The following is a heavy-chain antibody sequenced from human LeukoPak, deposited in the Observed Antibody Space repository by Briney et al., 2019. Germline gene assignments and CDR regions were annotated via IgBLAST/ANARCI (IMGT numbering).Heavy chain of an antibody. J-gene: IGHJ4*02. D-gene: IGHD3-3*01. Sequence: GASVKLSCKASGYTFTSYGISWVRQAPGQGLEWMGGISAYKSNTNYAQKLQGRVTMTTDTSTSTAYMELRSLRSDDTAVYYCAREGEGTNYDFWSGYAHIFDYWGQGTLVTVSS. CDR1: GYTFTSYG. V-gene: IGHV1-18*01. CDR3: AREGEGTNYDFWSGYAHIFDY. CDR2: ISAYKSNT.